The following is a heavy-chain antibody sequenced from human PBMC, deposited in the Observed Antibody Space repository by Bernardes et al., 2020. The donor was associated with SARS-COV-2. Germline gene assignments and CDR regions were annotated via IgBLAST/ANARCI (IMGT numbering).Heavy chain of an antibody. J-gene: IGHJ6*03. V-gene: IGHV1-2*02. Sequence: ASVKVSCMPSGNVFSDYYIHWVRQAPGQGLEWVGWIKPDSGGTNYAQKFQGRVTMTRDTSLSTAYMELSSLRSDDTAVYYCARDRSGSGSYYYYMGVWGKGTTVTVSS. CDR2: IKPDSGGT. CDR3: ARDRSGSGSYYYYMGV. CDR1: GNVFSDYY. D-gene: IGHD3-10*01.